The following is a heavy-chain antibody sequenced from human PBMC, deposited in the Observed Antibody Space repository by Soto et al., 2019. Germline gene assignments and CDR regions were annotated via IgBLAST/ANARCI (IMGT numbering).Heavy chain of an antibody. D-gene: IGHD3-16*01. CDR1: GGSISGHY. V-gene: IGHV4-59*08. CDR3: ARGPYYDMIWNYYYMDV. Sequence: QVQLQESGPGLVKPSETLSLSCNVSGGSISGHYWSWVRQTPGKGLEWIGYIYYSGSTNYNPSLKSRVTISVDTSKNQFSLRLTSVTAADTAVYYCARGPYYDMIWNYYYMDVWGKGTTVTVSS. CDR2: IYYSGST. J-gene: IGHJ6*03.